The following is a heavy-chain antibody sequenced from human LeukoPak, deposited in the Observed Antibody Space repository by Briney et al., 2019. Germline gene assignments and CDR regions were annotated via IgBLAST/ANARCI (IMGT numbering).Heavy chain of an antibody. Sequence: SETLSLTCTVSGGSLSSGDYYWSWIRQPPGKGLEWLGYIYYSGSTYYNPSLKSRVTISVDTSKNQFSLKLSSVTAADTAVYYRARDYYGSGSYYPNWFDPWGQGTLVTVSS. V-gene: IGHV4-30-4*01. CDR3: ARDYYGSGSYYPNWFDP. CDR1: GGSLSSGDYY. D-gene: IGHD3-10*01. J-gene: IGHJ5*02. CDR2: IYYSGST.